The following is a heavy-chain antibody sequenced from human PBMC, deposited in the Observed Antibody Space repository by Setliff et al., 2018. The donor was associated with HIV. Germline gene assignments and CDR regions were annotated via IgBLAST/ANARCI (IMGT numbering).Heavy chain of an antibody. CDR1: TDSFSNRGFY. V-gene: IGHV4-39*02. J-gene: IGHJ4*02. CDR3: ARENNFDY. Sequence: SETLSLTCTVSTDSFSNRGFYWGWVRQPPGRGLEWIGSVYYSGSTYYNPSLKGRVTISRDTSRNTLYLQMNSLRVEDSALYYCARENNFDYWGQGTLVTVSS. CDR2: VYYSGST.